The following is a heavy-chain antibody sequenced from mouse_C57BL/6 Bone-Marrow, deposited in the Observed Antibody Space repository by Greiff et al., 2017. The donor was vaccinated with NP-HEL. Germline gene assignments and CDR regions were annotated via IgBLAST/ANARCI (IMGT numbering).Heavy chain of an antibody. CDR1: GFNIKDYY. CDR3: TRGLVGFAY. D-gene: IGHD3-3*01. CDR2: IDPENGDT. J-gene: IGHJ3*01. Sequence: VQLQQSGAELVRPGASVKLSCTASGFNIKDYYMHWVKQRPEQGLEWIGWIDPENGDTEYASKFQGKATITADTSSNTAYLQLSSLTSEDTAVYYCTRGLVGFAYWGQGTVVTVSA. V-gene: IGHV14-4*01.